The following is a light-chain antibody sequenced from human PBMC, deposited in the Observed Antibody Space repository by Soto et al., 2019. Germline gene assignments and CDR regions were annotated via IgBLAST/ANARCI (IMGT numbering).Light chain of an antibody. J-gene: IGKJ2*01. CDR2: SAS. V-gene: IGKV3-20*01. CDR1: QSIYSSY. CDR3: PPYDNSPYT. Sequence: EIVLTQSPGTLSLSPGERATLSCRASQSIYSSYLAWYQQKPGQPPRALIYSASSRATGIPDRCSGSGSGTDFTRTISRLEPEDLAMYYGPPYDNSPYTFGQGTKVEIK.